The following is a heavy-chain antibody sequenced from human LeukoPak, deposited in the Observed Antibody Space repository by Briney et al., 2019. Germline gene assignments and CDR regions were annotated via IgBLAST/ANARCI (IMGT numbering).Heavy chain of an antibody. CDR2: ISGLGDNT. CDR3: ARSLRSPRYCIDDTCYFDY. D-gene: IGHD2-15*01. Sequence: RGSLRLSCAASGFTFSSDSMNWVRQAPGKGLEWVSGISGLGDNTYYVDSVKGRFTISRDNAKNTQYLQINSLRVEDTAVYYCARSLRSPRYCIDDTCYFDYWGQGTLVTVSS. CDR1: GFTFSSDS. J-gene: IGHJ4*02. V-gene: IGHV3-23*01.